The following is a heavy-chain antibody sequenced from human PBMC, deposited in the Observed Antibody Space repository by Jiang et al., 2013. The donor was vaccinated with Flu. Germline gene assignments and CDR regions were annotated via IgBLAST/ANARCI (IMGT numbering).Heavy chain of an antibody. D-gene: IGHD3-16*01. CDR2: IFHSGDT. CDR1: DYSISSGYY. V-gene: IGHV4-38-2*01. J-gene: IGHJ5*01. CDR3: ARGTSARVDRYDYYYNWFDS. Sequence: GPGLVKPSETLSLNCVVSDYSISSGYYWGWIRRPPGKGLEWIASIFHSGDTQYNPSLRSRVTISVDTSKNQFSLTVTSVTAADTAVYYCARGTSARVDRYDYYYNWFDSWGQGTLVTVSS.